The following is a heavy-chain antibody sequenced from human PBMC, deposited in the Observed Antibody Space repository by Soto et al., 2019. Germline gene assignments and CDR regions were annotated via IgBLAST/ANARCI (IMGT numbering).Heavy chain of an antibody. CDR3: ASSHDYYDRNYFDY. J-gene: IGHJ4*02. Sequence: ASVKVSCKASGYTFTSYGISWVRQAPGQGLEWMGWISAYNGNTNYAQKLQGRVTMTTDTSTSTAYMELRSLRSDDTAVYYCASSHDYYDRNYFDYWGQGTLVTVSS. D-gene: IGHD3-22*01. CDR2: ISAYNGNT. V-gene: IGHV1-18*01. CDR1: GYTFTSYG.